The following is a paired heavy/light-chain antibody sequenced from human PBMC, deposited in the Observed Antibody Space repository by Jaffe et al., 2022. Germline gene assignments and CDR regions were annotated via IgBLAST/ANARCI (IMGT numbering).Light chain of an antibody. CDR3: QQYGSSPPTLT. CDR2: GAS. J-gene: IGKJ4*01. Sequence: EIVLTQSPGTLSLSPGERATLSCRASQSVSSSYLAWYQQKPGQAPRLLIYGASSRATGIPDRFSGSGSGTDFTLTISRLEPEDFAVYYCQQYGSSPPTLTFGGGTKVEIK. V-gene: IGKV3-20*01. CDR1: QSVSSSY.
Heavy chain of an antibody. Sequence: QVQLVQSGAEVKKPGSSVKVSCKASGGTFSSYTISWVRQAPGQGLEWMGRIIPILGIANYAQKFQGRVTITADKSTSTAYMELSSLRSEDTAVYYCARAPPLYCSSTSCYANVRGRHYYYYYMDVWGKGTTVTVSS. V-gene: IGHV1-69*02. J-gene: IGHJ6*03. CDR3: ARAPPLYCSSTSCYANVRGRHYYYYYMDV. D-gene: IGHD2-2*01. CDR1: GGTFSSYT. CDR2: IIPILGIA.